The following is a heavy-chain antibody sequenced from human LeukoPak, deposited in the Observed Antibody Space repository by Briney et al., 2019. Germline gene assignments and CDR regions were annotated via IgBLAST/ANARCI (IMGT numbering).Heavy chain of an antibody. Sequence: NPSETLSLTCTVSGASISSGRNYWGWIRQPPGKGLEWIASMYYSGHTDYNPSLKSRVSVSVDTSKNQLSLKLYSVTAADTAMYYCARHLSGTAMAHYFDYWGQGTVVTVSS. CDR3: ARHLSGTAMAHYFDY. CDR1: GASISSGRNY. V-gene: IGHV4-39*01. CDR2: MYYSGHT. J-gene: IGHJ4*02. D-gene: IGHD2-2*01.